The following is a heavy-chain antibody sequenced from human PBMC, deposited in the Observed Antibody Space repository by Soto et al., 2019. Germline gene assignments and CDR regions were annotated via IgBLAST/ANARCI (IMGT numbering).Heavy chain of an antibody. J-gene: IGHJ4*02. D-gene: IGHD2-15*01. Sequence: SETLSLTCTVSGGSISSLSYYWGWIRHPPGKGLEWIGSIFFTGNTYYNPSLESRVAISVDTSRNHFSLTVNSVTAADTAVYYCASRQGSGGNGDNPGFDSWGQGTLVTVSS. CDR1: GGSISSLSYY. CDR2: IFFTGNT. V-gene: IGHV4-39*02. CDR3: ASRQGSGGNGDNPGFDS.